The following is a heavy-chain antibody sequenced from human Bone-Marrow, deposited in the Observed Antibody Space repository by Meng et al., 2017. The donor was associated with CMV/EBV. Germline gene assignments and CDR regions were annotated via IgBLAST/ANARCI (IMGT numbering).Heavy chain of an antibody. J-gene: IGHJ4*02. CDR2: IYYSGST. Sequence: SETLSLTCTVSGGSISSSSYYWGWIRQPPGKGLEWIGSIYYSGSTYYNPSLKSRVTISVDTSKNQFSLKLSSVTAADTAVYYCAREAYDSSGYHLLAYWGQGKLVNVSS. V-gene: IGHV4-39*07. CDR3: AREAYDSSGYHLLAY. CDR1: GGSISSSSYY. D-gene: IGHD3-22*01.